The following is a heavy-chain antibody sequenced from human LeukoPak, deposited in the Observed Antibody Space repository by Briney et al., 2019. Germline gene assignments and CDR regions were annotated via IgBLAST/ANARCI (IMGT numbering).Heavy chain of an antibody. Sequence: GGSLRLSCAASGISFSNYSMNWVRQAPGKGLEWVSLISSSSRFIYYGDSVKGRFTISRDNAKKSLYLQMNSLRAEDTAVYYCASAVYCSGGGCFWYFDLWGRGTLVTVSS. J-gene: IGHJ2*01. CDR2: ISSSSRFI. CDR3: ASAVYCSGGGCFWYFDL. V-gene: IGHV3-21*01. D-gene: IGHD2-15*01. CDR1: GISFSNYS.